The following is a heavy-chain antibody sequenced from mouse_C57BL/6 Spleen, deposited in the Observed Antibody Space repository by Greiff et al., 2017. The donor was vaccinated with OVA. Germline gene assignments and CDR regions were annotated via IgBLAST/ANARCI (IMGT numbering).Heavy chain of an antibody. D-gene: IGHD4-1*01. CDR1: GSTFTSYW. J-gene: IGHJ1*03. CDR3: ATGTKWYFDV. CDR2: INPSNGGT. Sequence: QVQLQQPGTELVKPGASVKRSGRASGSTFTSYWMTGVKQGPGQGLEWIGNINPSNGGTNYNEKFKSKATLTVDKSSSTAYMQLSSLTSEDSAVYYCATGTKWYFDVWGTGTTVTVSS. V-gene: IGHV1-53*01.